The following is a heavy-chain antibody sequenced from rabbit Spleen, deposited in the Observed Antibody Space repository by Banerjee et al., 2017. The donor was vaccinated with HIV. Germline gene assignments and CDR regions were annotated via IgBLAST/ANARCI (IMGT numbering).Heavy chain of an antibody. V-gene: IGHV1S40*01. CDR1: GVSFSSSDY. D-gene: IGHD7-1*01. Sequence: QSLEESGGDLVKPGASLTLTCTASGVSFSSSDYMCWVRQAPGKGLEWIACIAGSSSGFTYAATWAKGRFTCSKTSSTTVTLQMTSLTVADTATYFCARSGYITYGAANGFNLWGQGTLVTVS. CDR2: IAGSSSGFT. CDR3: ARSGYITYGAANGFNL. J-gene: IGHJ4*01.